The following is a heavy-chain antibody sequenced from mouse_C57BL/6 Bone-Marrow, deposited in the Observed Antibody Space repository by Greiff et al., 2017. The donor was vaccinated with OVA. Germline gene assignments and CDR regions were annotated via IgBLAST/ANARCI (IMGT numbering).Heavy chain of an antibody. V-gene: IGHV14-4*01. Sequence: EVQLVESGAELVRPGASVKLSCTASGFNIKDDYMHWVKQRPEQGLEWIGWIDPENGDTEYASKFQGKATITADTSSNTAYLQLSSLTSEDTAVYYGTTRWLLRNYAMDYWGQGTSVTVSS. CDR2: IDPENGDT. J-gene: IGHJ4*01. CDR3: TTRWLLRNYAMDY. D-gene: IGHD2-3*01. CDR1: GFNIKDDY.